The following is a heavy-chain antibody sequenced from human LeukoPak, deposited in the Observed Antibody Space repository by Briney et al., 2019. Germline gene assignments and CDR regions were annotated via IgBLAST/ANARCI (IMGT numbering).Heavy chain of an antibody. V-gene: IGHV4-59*12. CDR1: GGSISSYY. D-gene: IGHD1-26*01. CDR2: VYYTGST. Sequence: SETLSLTCTVSGGSISSYYWSWVRQPPGKGLEWIGFVYYTGSTNYSPSLKSRVTIPVDTSKNQFSLKLSSVTAADTAVYYCAGEGVGATFDYWGQGTLVTVSS. J-gene: IGHJ4*02. CDR3: AGEGVGATFDY.